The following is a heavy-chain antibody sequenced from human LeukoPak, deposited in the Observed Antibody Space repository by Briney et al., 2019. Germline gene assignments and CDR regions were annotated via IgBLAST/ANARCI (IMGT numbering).Heavy chain of an antibody. CDR2: INHSGST. J-gene: IGHJ4*02. CDR1: GGSFSGYY. CDR3: ARRRCCGSWLYFDY. Sequence: PSETLSLTCAVYGGSFSGYYWSWIRQPPGKGLEWIGEINHSGSTNYNPSLKSRVTISVDTSKNQFSLKLSSVTAADTAVYYCARRRCCGSWLYFDYWGQGTLVSVSS. D-gene: IGHD6-13*01. V-gene: IGHV4-34*01.